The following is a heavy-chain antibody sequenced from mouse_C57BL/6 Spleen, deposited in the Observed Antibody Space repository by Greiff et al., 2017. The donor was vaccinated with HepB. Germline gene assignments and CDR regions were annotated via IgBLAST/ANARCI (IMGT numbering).Heavy chain of an antibody. Sequence: EVQLQQSGAELVRPGASVKLSCTASGFNIKDYYMHWVKQRPEQGLEWIGRIDPEDGDTEYAPKFQGKATMTADTSSHTAYLQLSSLTSEDTAVYYCTTHAIPAMDYWGQGTSVTVSS. CDR2: IDPEDGDT. CDR3: TTHAIPAMDY. CDR1: GFNIKDYY. J-gene: IGHJ4*01. V-gene: IGHV14-1*01.